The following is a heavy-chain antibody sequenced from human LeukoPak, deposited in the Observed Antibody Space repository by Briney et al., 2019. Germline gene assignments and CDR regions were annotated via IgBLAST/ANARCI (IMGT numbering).Heavy chain of an antibody. Sequence: ASVKVSCKVSGYTLTELSMHWVRQAPGKGLEWMGGFDPEDGETIYAQKFQGRVIMTEDTSTDTAYMELSSLRSEDTAVYYCATDHGPYYYMDVWGKGTTVTVSS. V-gene: IGHV1-24*01. J-gene: IGHJ6*03. CDR3: ATDHGPYYYMDV. CDR1: GYTLTELS. CDR2: FDPEDGET.